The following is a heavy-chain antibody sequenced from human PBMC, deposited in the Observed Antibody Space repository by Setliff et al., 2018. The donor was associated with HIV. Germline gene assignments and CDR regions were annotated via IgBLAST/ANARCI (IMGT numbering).Heavy chain of an antibody. CDR3: ASVPMEYSGYNSDSGSYYYHYGSDV. J-gene: IGHJ6*02. Sequence: SVKVSCKASGGTFSTHAINWVRQAPGQGLEWMGGIIPIFGTTHYAQKFQGRVTITTDESTNTAYMELGSLRSEDTAVYYCASVPMEYSGYNSDSGSYYYHYGSDVWGQGTTVTVSS. CDR2: IIPIFGTT. D-gene: IGHD5-12*01. V-gene: IGHV1-69*05. CDR1: GGTFSTHA.